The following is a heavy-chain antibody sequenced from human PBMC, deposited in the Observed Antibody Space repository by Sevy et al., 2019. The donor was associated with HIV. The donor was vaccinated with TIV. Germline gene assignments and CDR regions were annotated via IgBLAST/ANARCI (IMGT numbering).Heavy chain of an antibody. V-gene: IGHV7-4-1*02. Sequence: ASVKVSCKASGYTFTSHAMIWVRQAPGQGLEWMGWINTNTGNPTYGQGFTGRFVFSLDTSVSTAYLQISSLKAADTAVYYCARDGAATGSDAFDIWGSTLDIWGQGTMVTVSS. CDR1: GYTFTSHA. CDR3: ARDGAATGSDAFDIWGSTLDI. J-gene: IGHJ3*02. D-gene: IGHD6-13*01. CDR2: INTNTGNP.